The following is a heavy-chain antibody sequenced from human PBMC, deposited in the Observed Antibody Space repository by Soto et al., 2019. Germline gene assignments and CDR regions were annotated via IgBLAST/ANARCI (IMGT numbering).Heavy chain of an antibody. J-gene: IGHJ4*02. CDR3: ARLSRDASTLHYFDY. D-gene: IGHD2-2*01. CDR1: GYTFSNYW. Sequence: GESLKISCKASGYTFSNYWISWVRQMPGKGLEWMGRIDPSDSYTNYSPSFQGHVTISADKSITTTYLQWSSLRASDTAMYYCARLSRDASTLHYFDYWGQSTLVTVSS. CDR2: IDPSDSYT. V-gene: IGHV5-10-1*01.